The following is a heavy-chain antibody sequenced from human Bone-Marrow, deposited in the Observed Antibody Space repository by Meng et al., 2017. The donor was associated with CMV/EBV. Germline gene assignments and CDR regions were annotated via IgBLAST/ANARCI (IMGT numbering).Heavy chain of an antibody. CDR3: ARGRFCSGGSCYDYFDY. J-gene: IGHJ4*02. D-gene: IGHD2-15*01. CDR2: INHSGST. V-gene: IGHV4-34*01. Sequence: GSLRLSCAVYGGSFSGYYWSWIRQPPGKGLEWIGEINHSGSTNYNPSPKSRVTISVDTSKNQFSLKLSSVTAADTAVYYCARGRFCSGGSCYDYFDYWGQGTLVTVSS. CDR1: GGSFSGYY.